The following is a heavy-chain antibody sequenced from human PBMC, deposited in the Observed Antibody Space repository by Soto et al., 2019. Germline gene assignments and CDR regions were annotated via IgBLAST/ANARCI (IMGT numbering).Heavy chain of an antibody. Sequence: VGSLRLSCAASIFTFSSYWMTWVRQAPGKGLEWVANIKQDGNEKYYVDSVKGRFTISRDNAKDSLYLQMNSLRAEDTAVYYCARDQYGYYYFGLDVCGPGTTVTVSS. D-gene: IGHD4-17*01. J-gene: IGHJ6*02. CDR1: IFTFSSYW. V-gene: IGHV3-7*03. CDR3: ARDQYGYYYFGLDV. CDR2: IKQDGNEK.